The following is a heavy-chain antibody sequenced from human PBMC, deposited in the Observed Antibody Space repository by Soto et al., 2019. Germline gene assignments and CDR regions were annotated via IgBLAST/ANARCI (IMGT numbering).Heavy chain of an antibody. Sequence: ESGGGLVKPGGSLRLSCEASGFTFRRYSMNWVRQAPGKGLEGVSSISTTSSYIYYGDSVKGRFTISRDNAKNSLFLQMNSLRAEDTAIYYCAREGDDYGDYKRAFDIWGQGTTVTVSS. CDR2: ISTTSSYI. V-gene: IGHV3-21*01. CDR3: AREGDDYGDYKRAFDI. D-gene: IGHD4-17*01. CDR1: GFTFRRYS. J-gene: IGHJ3*02.